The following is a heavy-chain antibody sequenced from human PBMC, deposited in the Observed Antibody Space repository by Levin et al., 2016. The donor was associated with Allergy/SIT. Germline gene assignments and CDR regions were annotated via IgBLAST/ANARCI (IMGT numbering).Heavy chain of an antibody. CDR3: VRGPVVVPPANDALDL. Sequence: GGSLRLSCEASAFSFSSHWMYWVRQVPGKGLVWVSRINNDGSSTRYADSVEGRFTSSRDNAKNTLYLEMNSLRVEDTARYYCVRGPVVVPPANDALDLWGQGTMVTVSS. D-gene: IGHD2-15*01. CDR1: AFSFSSHW. CDR2: INNDGSST. J-gene: IGHJ3*01. V-gene: IGHV3-74*01.